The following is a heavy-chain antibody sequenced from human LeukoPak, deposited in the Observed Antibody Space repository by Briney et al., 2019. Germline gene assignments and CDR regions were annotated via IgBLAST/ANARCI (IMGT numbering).Heavy chain of an antibody. Sequence: PSETLSLTCTVSGGSISSYYWSWIRQPAGKGLEWIGSIYYSGSTYYNPSLKSRVTISVDTSKNQFSLKLSSVTAADTAVYYCAREDLSFPYFDYWGQGTLVTVSS. D-gene: IGHD3-16*01. J-gene: IGHJ4*02. V-gene: IGHV4-4*07. CDR3: AREDLSFPYFDY. CDR1: GGSISSYY. CDR2: IYYSGST.